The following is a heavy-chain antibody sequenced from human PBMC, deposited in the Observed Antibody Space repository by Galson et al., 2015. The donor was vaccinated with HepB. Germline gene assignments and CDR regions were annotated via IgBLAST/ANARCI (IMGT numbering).Heavy chain of an antibody. Sequence: SLRLSCAASGFTFSDYYMSWNRQAPGKGLEWVSYISSSGSTIYYADSVKGRFTISRDNAKNSLYLQMNSLRAEDTAVYYCAREQVWAVTLSDAFDIWGQGTMVTVSS. J-gene: IGHJ3*02. D-gene: IGHD4-17*01. V-gene: IGHV3-11*01. CDR3: AREQVWAVTLSDAFDI. CDR1: GFTFSDYY. CDR2: ISSSGSTI.